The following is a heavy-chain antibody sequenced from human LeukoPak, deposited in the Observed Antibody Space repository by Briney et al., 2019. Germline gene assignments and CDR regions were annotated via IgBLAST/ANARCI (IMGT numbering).Heavy chain of an antibody. CDR1: GFTFSSYW. J-gene: IGHJ4*02. Sequence: PGGSLRLSCAASGFTFSSYWMHWVRQAPGKGLVWVSRINSVGSSTSYADSVKGRFTISRDNAKNTLYLQMNSLRAEDTAVYYCATVAATSFSPDYWGQGTLVTVSS. CDR3: ATVAATSFSPDY. CDR2: INSVGSST. D-gene: IGHD2-15*01. V-gene: IGHV3-74*01.